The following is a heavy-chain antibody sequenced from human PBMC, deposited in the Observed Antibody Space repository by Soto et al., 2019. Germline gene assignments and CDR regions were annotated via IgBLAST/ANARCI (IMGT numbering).Heavy chain of an antibody. V-gene: IGHV3-48*02. CDR1: GFTFSSYS. D-gene: IGHD5-18*01. CDR2: ISSSSSTI. CDR3: AGGYSYGRLEYYYGMDV. J-gene: IGHJ6*02. Sequence: GGSLRLSCAASGFTFSSYSMNWVRQAPGKGLEWVSYISSSSSTIYYADSVKGRFTISRDNAKNSLYLQMNSLRDEDTAVYYCAGGYSYGRLEYYYGMDVWGQGTTVTVSS.